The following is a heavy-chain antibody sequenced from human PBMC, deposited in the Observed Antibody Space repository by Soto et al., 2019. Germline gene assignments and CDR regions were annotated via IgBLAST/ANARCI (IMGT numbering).Heavy chain of an antibody. J-gene: IGHJ4*02. CDR3: AKEYGGGTRMITSYFDN. D-gene: IGHD3-16*01. Sequence: EVQLLESGGGLVQPGGSLRLSCAVSGITFRSHALSWVRQAPGKGLEWVSGISGSGADTYYADSVKGRFTISRDNSKNPLSLQMRSLRADDTAVYYCAKEYGGGTRMITSYFDNWGRGTLVAVSS. V-gene: IGHV3-23*01. CDR1: GITFRSHA. CDR2: ISGSGADT.